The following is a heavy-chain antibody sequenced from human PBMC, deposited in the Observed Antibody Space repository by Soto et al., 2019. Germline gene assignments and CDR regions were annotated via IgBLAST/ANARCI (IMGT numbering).Heavy chain of an antibody. CDR1: GGSISSGGYY. D-gene: IGHD3-10*01. CDR2: IYYSGST. CDR3: ARDRLWFGELHHPNYYGMDV. J-gene: IGHJ6*02. V-gene: IGHV4-31*03. Sequence: SETLSLTCTVSGGSISSGGYYWSWIRQHPGKGLEWIGYIYYSGSTYYNPSLKSRVTISVDTSKNQFSLKLSSVTAADTAVYYCARDRLWFGELHHPNYYGMDVWGQGTTVTVSS.